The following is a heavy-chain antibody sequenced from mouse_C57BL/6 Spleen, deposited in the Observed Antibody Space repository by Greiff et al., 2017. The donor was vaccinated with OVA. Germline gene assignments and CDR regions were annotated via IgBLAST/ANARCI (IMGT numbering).Heavy chain of an antibody. CDR2: ISDGGSYT. D-gene: IGHD1-1*01. Sequence: DVKLVESGGGLVKPGGSLKLSCAASGFTFSSYAMSWVRQTPEKRLEWVATISDGGSYTYYPDNVKGRFTISRDNAKNNLYLQMSHLKSEDTAMYYCARDRTGSPWFAYWGQGTLVTVSA. CDR1: GFTFSSYA. J-gene: IGHJ3*01. V-gene: IGHV5-4*01. CDR3: ARDRTGSPWFAY.